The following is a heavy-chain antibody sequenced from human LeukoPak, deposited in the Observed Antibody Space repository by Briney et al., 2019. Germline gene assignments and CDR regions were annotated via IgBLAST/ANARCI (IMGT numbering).Heavy chain of an antibody. D-gene: IGHD2-2*02. J-gene: IGHJ5*02. CDR1: GGSISSYY. V-gene: IGHV4-4*07. Sequence: SETLSLTCTVSGGSISSYYWSWIRQPAGKGLEWIGRVYTSGSTNYNPTLKSRATISIDTSKNQFSLKLSSVTAADTAVYYCARGLVPAAIHWFDPWGQGTLVTVSS. CDR3: ARGLVPAAIHWFDP. CDR2: VYTSGST.